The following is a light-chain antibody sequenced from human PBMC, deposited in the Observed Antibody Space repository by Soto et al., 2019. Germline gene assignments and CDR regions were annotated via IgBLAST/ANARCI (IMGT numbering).Light chain of an antibody. CDR1: QIIGSS. J-gene: IGKJ2*01. V-gene: IGKV1-5*01. Sequence: DIQMTQSPSTLSASVGDRVTITCRASQIIGSSLAWYQQKPGKAPKLLIYDASTLQSGVPSRFSGSESGTEFTLTISSLQPDDSANYYCQQYYSYPYTFGQGTKLEIK. CDR3: QQYYSYPYT. CDR2: DAS.